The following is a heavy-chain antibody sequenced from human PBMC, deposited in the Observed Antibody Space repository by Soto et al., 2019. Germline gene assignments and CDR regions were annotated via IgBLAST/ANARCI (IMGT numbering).Heavy chain of an antibody. CDR1: GGTFSSDA. V-gene: IGHV1-69*13. D-gene: IGHD4-17*01. Sequence: GASVKGSCTASGGTFSSDAISWVRQAPGQGLEWMGGVIPIFGTANYAQKFQGRVTITADESTSTAYMELSSLRSEDTAVYYCALRFYGDYPYWGQGTLVTVSS. CDR3: ALRFYGDYPY. CDR2: VIPIFGTA. J-gene: IGHJ4*02.